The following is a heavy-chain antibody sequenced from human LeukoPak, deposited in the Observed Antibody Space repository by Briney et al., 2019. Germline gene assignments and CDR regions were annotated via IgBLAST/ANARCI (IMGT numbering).Heavy chain of an antibody. J-gene: IGHJ4*02. CDR3: ARAGSDGGNPFDY. CDR1: GGSISSGGYY. CDR2: IYYSGST. D-gene: IGHD4-23*01. Sequence: PSETLSLTCTVSGGSISSGGYYWSWIRQHPGKGLEWIGYIYYSGSTYYNPSLKSRVTISVDTSKNQFSLKLSSVTAADTAVYYRARAGSDGGNPFDYWGQGTLVTVSS. V-gene: IGHV4-31*03.